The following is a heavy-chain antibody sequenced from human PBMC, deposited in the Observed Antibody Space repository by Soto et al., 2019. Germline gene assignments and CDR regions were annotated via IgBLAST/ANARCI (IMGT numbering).Heavy chain of an antibody. V-gene: IGHV1-24*01. CDR2: FDPEDGET. D-gene: IGHD3-10*01. Sequence: ASVKVSCKVSGYTLTELSMHWVRQAPGKGLEWMGGFDPEDGETIYAEKFQGRVTMTEDTSTDTAYMELSSLRSEDTAVYYCAREGFEYYYGSGSRHLYYFDYWGQGTLVTVSS. CDR1: GYTLTELS. J-gene: IGHJ4*02. CDR3: AREGFEYYYGSGSRHLYYFDY.